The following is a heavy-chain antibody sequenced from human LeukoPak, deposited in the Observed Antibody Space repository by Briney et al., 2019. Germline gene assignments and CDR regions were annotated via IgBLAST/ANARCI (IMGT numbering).Heavy chain of an antibody. V-gene: IGHV4-4*07. CDR1: GGSISSYY. CDR3: ARLSGSYLDFDY. Sequence: SETLSLTCTVSGGSISSYYWSWIRQPAGKGLEWIGRIYSSGSNNYNPSLKSRVTMSVDTSKSQFSLKLSSVTAADTAVYYCARLSGSYLDFDYWGQGTLVTVSS. J-gene: IGHJ4*02. D-gene: IGHD1-26*01. CDR2: IYSSGSN.